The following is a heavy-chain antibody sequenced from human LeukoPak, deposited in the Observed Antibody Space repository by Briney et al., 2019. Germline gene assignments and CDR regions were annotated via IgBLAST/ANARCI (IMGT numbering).Heavy chain of an antibody. Sequence: PGGSLRLSCAASGFIFNNYAMSWVRQAPGKGLEWVSAISGSGGSTYYADSVKGRFTISRDNPRNTLDLQMNSLRVEDTAVYYCARGSSSWYADWGQGTRVTVSS. CDR1: GFIFNNYA. CDR3: ARGSSSWYAD. J-gene: IGHJ4*02. CDR2: ISGSGGST. V-gene: IGHV3-23*01. D-gene: IGHD6-13*01.